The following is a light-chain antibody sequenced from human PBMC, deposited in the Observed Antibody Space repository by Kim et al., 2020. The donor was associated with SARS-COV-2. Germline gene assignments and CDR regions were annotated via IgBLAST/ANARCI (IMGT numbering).Light chain of an antibody. Sequence: ASIGDRVTITCRASQDIRSDLGWYQQKPGKAPKLLIYAAFNLQSGVPSRFSGSGYGTDFTLTISSLQPEDFATYYCLKDYNYVWAFGQGTKVDIK. J-gene: IGKJ1*01. CDR3: LKDYNYVWA. V-gene: IGKV1-6*01. CDR1: QDIRSD. CDR2: AAF.